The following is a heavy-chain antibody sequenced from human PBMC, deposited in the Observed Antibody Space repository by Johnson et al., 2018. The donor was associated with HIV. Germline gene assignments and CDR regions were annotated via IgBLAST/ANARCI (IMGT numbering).Heavy chain of an antibody. J-gene: IGHJ3*02. CDR1: GFTFSNAW. V-gene: IGHV3-15*01. CDR3: ARGDSSSWPTFENDSFDI. CDR2: IKSKTDGGTT. D-gene: IGHD6-13*01. Sequence: VQLVESGGGLVQPGGSLRLSCAASGFTFSNAWMSWVRQAPGKGLEWVGRIKSKTDGGTTDYAAPVKGRFTISRDDSKNTLYLQMNSLRAEDTAVYYCARGDSSSWPTFENDSFDIWGQGTMVTVSS.